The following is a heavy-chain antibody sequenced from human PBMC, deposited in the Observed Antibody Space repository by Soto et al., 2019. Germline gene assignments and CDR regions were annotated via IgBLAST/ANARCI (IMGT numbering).Heavy chain of an antibody. CDR1: GGTFSNYA. Sequence: QVQLVQSGAEVKKPGSSVKVSCKASGGTFSNYALTWVRQAPGQGLEWMGGIIPLSGTPNYAQKFQGRVTITADQSTTTVYMELSSLRTEDTAVYYCTRGIQLWSWGQGTVVSVPS. V-gene: IGHV1-69*01. J-gene: IGHJ5*02. D-gene: IGHD5-18*01. CDR2: IIPLSGTP. CDR3: TRGIQLWS.